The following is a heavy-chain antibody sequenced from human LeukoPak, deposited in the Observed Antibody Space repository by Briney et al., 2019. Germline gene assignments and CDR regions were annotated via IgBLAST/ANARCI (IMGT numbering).Heavy chain of an antibody. CDR1: GFTFSSYR. V-gene: IGHV4-59*01. CDR3: ARKESSIELGGWFDP. D-gene: IGHD2-2*01. J-gene: IGHJ5*02. CDR2: IYYSGST. Sequence: PGGSLRLSCAASGFTFSSYRMSWVRQAPGKGLEWIGHIYYSGSTNYNPSLKSRVTISLDTSKNQFSLKLNSLTAADTAVYYCARKESSIELGGWFDPWGQGILVTVSS.